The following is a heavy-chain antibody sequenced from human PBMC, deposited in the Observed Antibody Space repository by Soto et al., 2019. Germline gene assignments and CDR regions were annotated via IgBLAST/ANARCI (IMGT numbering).Heavy chain of an antibody. CDR3: AKDPSSGFAMETDFDY. CDR2: ISGSSTSR. V-gene: IGHV3-23*01. J-gene: IGHJ4*02. CDR1: GFTFRSYA. Sequence: EVQLSGSGGGLVQPGGSLRLSCAASGFTFRSYAMSWVRQAPGKGLEWVSAISGSSTSRYYADSVKDRFTISRDNSKNTLDLQMNSLSAEDTAVSYCAKDPSSGFAMETDFDYWGQGTLVTVSS. D-gene: IGHD1-1*01.